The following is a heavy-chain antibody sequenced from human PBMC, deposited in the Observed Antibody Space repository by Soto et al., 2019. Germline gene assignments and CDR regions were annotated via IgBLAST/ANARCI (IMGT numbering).Heavy chain of an antibody. CDR1: GGSISSSSYY. J-gene: IGHJ4*02. D-gene: IGHD2-2*01. V-gene: IGHV4-39*01. CDR3: SYQLLSGGAFDY. Sequence: QLQLQESGPGLVKPSETLSLTCTVSGGSISSSSYYWGWIRQPPGKGLEWIGSIYYSGSTYYNPSLKSRVPISVDTSKNQFSLKLSSVTAADTAVYYCSYQLLSGGAFDYWGQGTLVTVSS. CDR2: IYYSGST.